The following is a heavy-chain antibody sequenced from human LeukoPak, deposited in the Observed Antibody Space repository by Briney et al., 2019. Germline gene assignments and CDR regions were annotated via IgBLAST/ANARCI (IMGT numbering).Heavy chain of an antibody. CDR1: GYTFTGYF. Sequence: ASVKVSCKASGYTFTGYFLHWVRRAPGQGFEWMGWINPNSGDTSYTQTFQGRVTMTRGTSISTAYMELSRLRSDDTAVYYCARTRVPRGFDYWGQGTLVTVSS. CDR3: ARTRVPRGFDY. V-gene: IGHV1-2*02. J-gene: IGHJ4*02. CDR2: INPNSGDT. D-gene: IGHD2-2*01.